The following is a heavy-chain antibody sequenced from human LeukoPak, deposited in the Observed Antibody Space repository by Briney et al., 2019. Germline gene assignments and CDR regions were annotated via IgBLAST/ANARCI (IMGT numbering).Heavy chain of an antibody. D-gene: IGHD6-19*01. CDR3: AREAVAGKSYWHFDL. V-gene: IGHV1-2*06. J-gene: IGHJ2*01. Sequence: ASVKVSCKASGYTFTGYYMHWVRQAPGQGLELMGRINPNSGGTNYAQKFQGRVTMTRDTSISTAYMELSRLRSDDTAVYYCAREAVAGKSYWHFDLWGRGTLVTVPS. CDR1: GYTFTGYY. CDR2: INPNSGGT.